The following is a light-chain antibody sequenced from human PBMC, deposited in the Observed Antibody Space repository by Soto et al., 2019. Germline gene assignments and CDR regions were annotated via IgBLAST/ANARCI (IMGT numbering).Light chain of an antibody. CDR1: QTISNW. V-gene: IGKV1-5*01. CDR2: DAS. J-gene: IGKJ1*01. CDR3: QQYNTHSPTWT. Sequence: DIQMTQSPSTLSGSVGDRVTITCRASQTISNWLAWYQQKPGKAPKLLIYDASSLESGVPSRFSGSGSGTEFTLTISTLQREDFATYYCQQYNTHSPTWTFGQGTKVDNK.